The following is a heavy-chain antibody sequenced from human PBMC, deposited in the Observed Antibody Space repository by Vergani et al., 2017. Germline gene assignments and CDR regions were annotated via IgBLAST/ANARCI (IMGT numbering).Heavy chain of an antibody. V-gene: IGHV3-21*01. CDR3: ARDFNPPWGSTTVTTYSPYP. Sequence: EVQLVESGGGLVKPGGSLRLSCAASGFTFSSYSMNWVRQAPGKGLEWVSSISSSSSYIYYADSVKGRFTISRDNAKNSLYLQMNSLRAEDTAVYYCARDFNPPWGSTTVTTYSPYPWGQGTLVTVSS. J-gene: IGHJ5*02. CDR2: ISSSSSYI. CDR1: GFTFSSYS. D-gene: IGHD4-17*01.